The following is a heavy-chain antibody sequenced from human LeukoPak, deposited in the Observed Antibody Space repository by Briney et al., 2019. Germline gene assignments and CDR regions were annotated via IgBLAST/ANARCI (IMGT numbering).Heavy chain of an antibody. CDR3: SYDFWSGSTFDY. Sequence: GGSLRLSCAASGFTVSSNYMSWVRQAPGKGLEWVSVIYSGGSTYYADSVKGRFTISRDNAKNSLYLQMNSLRAEDTAVYYCSYDFWSGSTFDYWGQGTLVTVSS. CDR2: IYSGGST. V-gene: IGHV3-53*01. CDR1: GFTVSSNY. D-gene: IGHD3-3*01. J-gene: IGHJ4*02.